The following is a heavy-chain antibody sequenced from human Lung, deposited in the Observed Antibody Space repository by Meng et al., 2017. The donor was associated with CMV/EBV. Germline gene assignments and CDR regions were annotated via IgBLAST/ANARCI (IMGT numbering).Heavy chain of an antibody. CDR1: EFNVTSTY. D-gene: IGHD6-6*01. J-gene: IGHJ3*02. CDR3: ARARTSSGAFDI. Sequence: GGSLRLXCAASEFNVTSTYMNWVRQAPGKGLEWVSVIYSGGHRYYAGSVKGRFTISRDNSKNTLHLQMNSMRAEDTAMYYCARARTSSGAFDIWGQGAMVTVSS. V-gene: IGHV3-53*01. CDR2: IYSGGHR.